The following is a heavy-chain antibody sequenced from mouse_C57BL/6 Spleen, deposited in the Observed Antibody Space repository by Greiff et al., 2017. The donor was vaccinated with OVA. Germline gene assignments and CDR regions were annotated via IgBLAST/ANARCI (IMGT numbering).Heavy chain of an antibody. Sequence: EVQLVESGGGLVKPGGSLKLSCAASGFTFSDYGMHWVRQSPEKGLEWVAYISSGGSTIYYADTVKGRFTISRDNAKNTLFLKMTSLRTEDTAMYYCARPAGKVYAMDYWGQGTSVTVSS. CDR2: ISSGGSTI. V-gene: IGHV5-17*01. J-gene: IGHJ4*01. CDR1: GFTFSDYG. D-gene: IGHD4-1*01. CDR3: ARPAGKVYAMDY.